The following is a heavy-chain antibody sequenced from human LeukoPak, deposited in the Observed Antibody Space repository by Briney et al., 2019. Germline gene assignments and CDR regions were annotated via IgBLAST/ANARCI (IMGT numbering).Heavy chain of an antibody. CDR2: IWYDGSNK. V-gene: IGHV3-33*01. Sequence: SGGSLRLSCAASGFTFSSYGMHWVRQAPGKGLEWVAVIWYDGSNKYYADSVKGRFTISRDNSKNTLYLQMNSLRAEDMAVYYCARDLLGYCSSTSCPPLFDYWGQGTLVTVSS. CDR3: ARDLLGYCSSTSCPPLFDY. CDR1: GFTFSSYG. J-gene: IGHJ4*02. D-gene: IGHD2-2*01.